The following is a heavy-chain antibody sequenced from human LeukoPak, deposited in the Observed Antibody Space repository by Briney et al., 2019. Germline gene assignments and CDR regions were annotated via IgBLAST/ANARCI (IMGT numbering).Heavy chain of an antibody. Sequence: GGSLRLSCAASGFTFSSYATSWVRQAPGKGLEWVSAISGSGGSTYYADSVKGRFTISRDNSKNTLYLQMNSLRAEDTAVYYCAKHYDILTGYYFSFDYWGQGTLVTVSS. D-gene: IGHD3-9*01. J-gene: IGHJ4*02. CDR2: ISGSGGST. CDR1: GFTFSSYA. CDR3: AKHYDILTGYYFSFDY. V-gene: IGHV3-23*01.